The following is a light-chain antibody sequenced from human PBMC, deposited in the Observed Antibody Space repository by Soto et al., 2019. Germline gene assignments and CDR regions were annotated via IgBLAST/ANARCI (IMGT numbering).Light chain of an antibody. CDR1: QSVSVC. CDR3: QQRCNWPPVT. J-gene: IGKJ4*01. CDR2: DAS. V-gene: IGKV3-11*01. Sequence: PGERATLSCRASQSVSVCLAWYQQKPGQAPRLLIYDASNRATGIPARFSGSGSGTDFTLTISSLEPEDFAVYYCQQRCNWPPVTFGGGTKVEIK.